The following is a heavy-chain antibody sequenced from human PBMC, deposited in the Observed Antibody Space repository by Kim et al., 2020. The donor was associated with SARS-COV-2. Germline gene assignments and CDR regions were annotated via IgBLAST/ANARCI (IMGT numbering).Heavy chain of an antibody. CDR3: TTHLFIPRRRVFRMVWGAPIDP. CDR1: GFTFANAW. J-gene: IGHJ5*02. Sequence: GGSLRLSCAASGFTFANAWMTWVRQAPGKGLESVGRIKSKTDGETIDYAAPVKGRFTISRDDSRNTLFLQMNSLKVEDTALYFCTTHLFIPRRRVFRMVWGAPIDPWGQGTLVAVSS. CDR2: IKSKTDGETI. V-gene: IGHV3-15*05. D-gene: IGHD3-10*01.